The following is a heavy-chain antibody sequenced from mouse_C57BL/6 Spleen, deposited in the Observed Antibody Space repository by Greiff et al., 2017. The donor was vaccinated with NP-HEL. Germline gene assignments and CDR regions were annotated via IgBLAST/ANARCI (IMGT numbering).Heavy chain of an antibody. Sequence: DVHLVESGGGLVKPGGSLKLSCAASGFTFSSYTMSWVRQTPEKRLEWVATISGGGGNTYYPDSVKGRFTISRDNAKNTLYLQMSSLRSEDTALYYCARQDYYGSSFFDYWGQGTTLTVSS. CDR2: ISGGGGNT. D-gene: IGHD1-1*01. V-gene: IGHV5-9*01. CDR3: ARQDYYGSSFFDY. J-gene: IGHJ2*01. CDR1: GFTFSSYT.